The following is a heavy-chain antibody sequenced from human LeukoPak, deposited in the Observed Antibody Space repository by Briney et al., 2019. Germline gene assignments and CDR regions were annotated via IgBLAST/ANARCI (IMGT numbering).Heavy chain of an antibody. V-gene: IGHV4-59*01. CDR2: IYYSGST. Sequence: PSETLSLTCTVSGGSISSYYWSWIRQPSGKGLEWIGYIYYSGSTNYNPSLKSRVTISVDTSKNQFSLKLSSVTAADTSVYYCARVIYDSSGYYYFDYWGQGTLVTVSS. CDR3: ARVIYDSSGYYYFDY. J-gene: IGHJ4*02. D-gene: IGHD3-22*01. CDR1: GGSISSYY.